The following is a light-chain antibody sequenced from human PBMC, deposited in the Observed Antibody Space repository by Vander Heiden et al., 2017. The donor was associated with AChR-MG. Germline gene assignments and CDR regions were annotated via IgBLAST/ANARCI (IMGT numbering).Light chain of an antibody. CDR1: QSISSY. J-gene: IGKJ2*01. V-gene: IGKV1-39*01. CDR3: QQSDSTPLT. Sequence: DIKMTQPPSSLSASVGDRVTITCRASQSISSYLNWYQQKPGKAPKLLIYAASSLQSGVPSRFSGSGSGTDFTLTISSLQPEDFATYYCQQSDSTPLTFGQGTKLEIK. CDR2: AAS.